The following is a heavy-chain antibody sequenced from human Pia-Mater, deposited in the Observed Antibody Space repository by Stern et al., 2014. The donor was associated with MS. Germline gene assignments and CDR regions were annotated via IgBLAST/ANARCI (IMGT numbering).Heavy chain of an antibody. V-gene: IGHV1-69*01. Sequence: VQLVESGAEVKKPGSSVKVSCKASGGTFNVYAINWLRQAPGQGLEWMGGSIPIFGTANYAQKFQGRVTITADESTRTSSMQLSSLRYDDTAVYYCARDGRHTDNYGLDVWGQGTTVTVSS. D-gene: IGHD3-9*01. CDR2: SIPIFGTA. CDR1: GGTFNVYA. J-gene: IGHJ6*02. CDR3: ARDGRHTDNYGLDV.